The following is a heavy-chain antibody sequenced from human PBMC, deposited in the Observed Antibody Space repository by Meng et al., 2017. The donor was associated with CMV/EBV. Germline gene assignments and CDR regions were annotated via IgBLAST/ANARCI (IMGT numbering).Heavy chain of an antibody. D-gene: IGHD3-22*01. V-gene: IGHV3-30*04. Sequence: GGSLRLSCAASRFTFSSYAMHWVRQAPGKGLEWVAVISYDGSNKYYADSVKGRFTISRDNSKNTLYLQMNSLRAEDTAVYYCARDRITMIVRGVYGMDVWGQGTTVTVSS. J-gene: IGHJ6*02. CDR2: ISYDGSNK. CDR3: ARDRITMIVRGVYGMDV. CDR1: RFTFSSYA.